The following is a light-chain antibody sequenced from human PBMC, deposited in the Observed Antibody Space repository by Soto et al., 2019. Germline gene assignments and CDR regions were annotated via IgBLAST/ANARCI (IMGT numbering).Light chain of an antibody. CDR3: QEYDSAPQT. CDR1: QGISTY. J-gene: IGKJ1*01. CDR2: AAV. V-gene: IGKV1-27*01. Sequence: DIQMTQSPSSLSASVGDRLTITCRASQGISTYLAWYQQKPGKAPKLLIYAAVILQSGVPSRVSGSGSGTDFALTISSLQPEDVATYYCQEYDSAPQTVGRGTKVEIK.